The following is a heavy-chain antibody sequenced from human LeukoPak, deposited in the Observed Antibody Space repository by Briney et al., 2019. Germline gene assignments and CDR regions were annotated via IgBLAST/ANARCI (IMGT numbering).Heavy chain of an antibody. CDR3: ARDIVVVPAAEGFDP. Sequence: ASVKVSCKASGYTFTGYYMHWVRQAPGQGLEWMGWINPNSGGTNYAQKFQGRATMTRDTSISTAYMELSRLRSDDTAVYYCARDIVVVPAAEGFDPWGQGTLVTVSS. D-gene: IGHD2-2*01. CDR1: GYTFTGYY. V-gene: IGHV1-2*02. J-gene: IGHJ5*02. CDR2: INPNSGGT.